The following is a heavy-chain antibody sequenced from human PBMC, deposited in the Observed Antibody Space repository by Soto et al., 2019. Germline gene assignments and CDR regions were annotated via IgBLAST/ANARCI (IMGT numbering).Heavy chain of an antibody. CDR1: GFTFSSYG. Sequence: GGSLRLSCAASGFTFSSYGMHWVRQAPGKGLEWVAVIWYDGSNKYYADSVKGRFTISRDNSKNTLYPQMNSLRAEDTAVYYCARNAEMATMPHAFDIWGQGTMVTVSS. J-gene: IGHJ3*02. CDR2: IWYDGSNK. CDR3: ARNAEMATMPHAFDI. D-gene: IGHD5-12*01. V-gene: IGHV3-33*01.